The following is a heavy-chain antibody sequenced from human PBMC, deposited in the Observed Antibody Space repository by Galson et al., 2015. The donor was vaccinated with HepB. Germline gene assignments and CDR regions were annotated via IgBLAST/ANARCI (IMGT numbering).Heavy chain of an antibody. J-gene: IGHJ5*02. D-gene: IGHD3-22*01. Sequence: SVKVSCKALEYTFINYDINWVRQAPGQGLEWMGWMNPNSGNTGYAQKFQGRVTLTRNTSISTAYMELSSLTSEDTAVYYCARTFYYHNSGNPNWFDPWGQGTPVTVSS. V-gene: IGHV1-8*01. CDR3: ARTFYYHNSGNPNWFDP. CDR1: EYTFINYD. CDR2: MNPNSGNT.